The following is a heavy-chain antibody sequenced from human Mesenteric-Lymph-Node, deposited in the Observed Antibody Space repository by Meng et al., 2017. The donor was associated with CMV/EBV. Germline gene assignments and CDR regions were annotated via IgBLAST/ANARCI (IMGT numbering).Heavy chain of an antibody. CDR2: INAGNGDT. J-gene: IGHJ4*02. D-gene: IGHD7-27*01. CDR3: ARDMWGSDY. V-gene: IGHV1-3*01. CDR1: GYTFTNCG. Sequence: KVSCKASGYTFTNCGMHWVRQATGQRLEWMGWINAGNGDTKYSQKFQARVTITRDTSASTAYMDLSSLTSEDTAVYYCARDMWGSDYWGQGTLVTVSS.